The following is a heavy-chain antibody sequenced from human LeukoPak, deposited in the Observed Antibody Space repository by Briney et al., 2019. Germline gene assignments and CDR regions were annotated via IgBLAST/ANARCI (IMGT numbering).Heavy chain of an antibody. CDR1: GGTFSSYA. CDR2: IIPIFGTA. CDR3: AREIAAAAAWFDP. Sequence: GASVKVSCKASGGTFSSYAISWVRQAPGQGLEWMGGIIPIFGTANYAQKFQGRVTITADKSTSTAYMELSSLRSEDTAVYYCAREIAAAAAWFDPWGQGTLVTVSS. J-gene: IGHJ5*02. V-gene: IGHV1-69*06. D-gene: IGHD6-13*01.